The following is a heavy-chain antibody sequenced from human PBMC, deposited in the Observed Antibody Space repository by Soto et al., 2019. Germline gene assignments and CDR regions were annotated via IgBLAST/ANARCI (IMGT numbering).Heavy chain of an antibody. Sequence: SQTLSLTCAISGDRVSSNRAAWNWIRQSPSRGLEWLGRTYYRSKWYNDYAVSVKSRITIKPDTSKNQFSLQMNSVTPEDTAVYYCARASNWRGPRGTNAFDFWGQGTMVTVSS. J-gene: IGHJ3*01. CDR1: GDRVSSNRAA. CDR3: ARASNWRGPRGTNAFDF. CDR2: TYYRSKWYN. V-gene: IGHV6-1*01. D-gene: IGHD7-27*01.